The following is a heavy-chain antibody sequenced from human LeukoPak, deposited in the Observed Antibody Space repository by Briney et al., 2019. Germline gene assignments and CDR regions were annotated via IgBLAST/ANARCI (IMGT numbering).Heavy chain of an antibody. Sequence: SETLSLTCAVYGGSFSGYYWSWIRQPPGKGLEWIGEINHSGSTNYNSSLKSRVTISVDTSKNQFSLKLSSVTAADTAVYYCARGRIQDYWGQGTLVTVSS. CDR1: GGSFSGYY. J-gene: IGHJ4*02. D-gene: IGHD5-18*01. V-gene: IGHV4-34*01. CDR3: ARGRIQDY. CDR2: INHSGST.